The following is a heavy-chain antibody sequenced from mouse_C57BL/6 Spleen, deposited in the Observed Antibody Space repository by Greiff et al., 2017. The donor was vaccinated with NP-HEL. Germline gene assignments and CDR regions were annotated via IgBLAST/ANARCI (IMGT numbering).Heavy chain of an antibody. CDR1: GFTFSDYG. CDR2: ISSGSSTI. D-gene: IGHD1-1*01. Sequence: EVKLMESGGGLVKPGGSLKHSCAASGFTFSDYGMHWVRQAPEKGLEWVAYISSGSSTIYYADTVKGRFTISRDNAKNTLFLQMTSLRSEDTAMYYCARNYYGSSLGAMDYWGQGTSVTVSS. V-gene: IGHV5-17*01. J-gene: IGHJ4*01. CDR3: ARNYYGSSLGAMDY.